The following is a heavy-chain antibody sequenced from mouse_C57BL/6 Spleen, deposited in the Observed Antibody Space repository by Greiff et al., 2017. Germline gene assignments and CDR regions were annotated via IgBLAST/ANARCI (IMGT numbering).Heavy chain of an antibody. Sequence: QVQLQQSGAELVRPGASVKLSCKASGYTFTDYYINWVKQRPGQGLEWIARIYPGSGNTYYNEKFKGQATLTAEKSSSTAYMQLSSLTSEDSAVYFCAREPVYGSRGMDYWGQGTSVTVSS. CDR2: IYPGSGNT. CDR3: AREPVYGSRGMDY. CDR1: GYTFTDYY. V-gene: IGHV1-76*01. J-gene: IGHJ4*01. D-gene: IGHD1-1*01.